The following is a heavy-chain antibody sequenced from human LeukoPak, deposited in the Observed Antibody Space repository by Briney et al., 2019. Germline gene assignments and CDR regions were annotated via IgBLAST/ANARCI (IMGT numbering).Heavy chain of an antibody. CDR2: IYYSGST. V-gene: IGHV4-31*03. Sequence: SETLSLTCTVSGGSISSSGYYWSWIRQHPGKGLEWIGYIYYSGSTYYNPSLKSRVTISVDTSENQFSLKLSSVTSADTAVYYCARETMVRGNNWFDPWGQGTLVTASS. CDR3: ARETMVRGNNWFDP. D-gene: IGHD3-10*01. CDR1: GGSISSSGYY. J-gene: IGHJ5*02.